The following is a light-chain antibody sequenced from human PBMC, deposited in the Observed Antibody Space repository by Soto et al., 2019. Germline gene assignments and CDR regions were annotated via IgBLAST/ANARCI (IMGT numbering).Light chain of an antibody. CDR3: QQRRLWPIT. J-gene: IGKJ5*01. Sequence: EVVLTQSPATLSLSPGERATLSCSASQSINSELAWYQQRPGQAPRLLIYDASNRAAGIPARFSGSESGTDFTLTIATLEPDDFAVYYCQQRRLWPITFGQGTRLEIK. V-gene: IGKV3-11*01. CDR2: DAS. CDR1: QSINSE.